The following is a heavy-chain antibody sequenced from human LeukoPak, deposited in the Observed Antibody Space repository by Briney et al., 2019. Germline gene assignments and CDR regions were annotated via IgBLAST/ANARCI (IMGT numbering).Heavy chain of an antibody. CDR2: IYYSGST. CDR3: AGKAAAGTSFFDY. CDR1: GGSISYYY. J-gene: IGHJ4*02. V-gene: IGHV4-59*01. D-gene: IGHD6-13*01. Sequence: SETLSLTCTVSGGSISYYYWSWIRQPPGKGLEWIGYIYYSGSTNYNPSLKSRVTISVDTSKNQFSLKLRSVTAADTAVYYCAGKAAAGTSFFDYWGQGTLVTVSS.